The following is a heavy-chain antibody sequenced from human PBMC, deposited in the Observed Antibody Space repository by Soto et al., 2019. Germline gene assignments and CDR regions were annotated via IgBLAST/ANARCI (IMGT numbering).Heavy chain of an antibody. CDR1: GDSVSSNTNA. V-gene: IGHV6-1*01. J-gene: IGHJ6*02. Sequence: SQTLSLTCAISGDSVSSNTNAWNWIRQSPSKGLEWLGRTYYRSKWYNDYAVSVKSRITINPDTSKNQFSLQLNSVTPEDTAVYYCARVHYDTYYYYYVMDVSGQGTTVTGSS. CDR3: ARVHYDTYYYYYVMDV. CDR2: TYYRSKWYN. D-gene: IGHD3-9*01.